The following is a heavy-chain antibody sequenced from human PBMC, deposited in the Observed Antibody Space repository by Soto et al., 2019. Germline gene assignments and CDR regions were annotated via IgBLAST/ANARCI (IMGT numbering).Heavy chain of an antibody. D-gene: IGHD6-13*01. Sequence: GGSLRLSCAASGFTFSSYAMHWVRQAPGKGLEWVAVISYDGSNKYYADSVKGRFTISRDNSKNTLYLQMNSLRAEDTAVYYCARDHRPYSSSWEIDYWGQGTLVTVSS. CDR3: ARDHRPYSSSWEIDY. J-gene: IGHJ4*02. V-gene: IGHV3-30-3*01. CDR2: ISYDGSNK. CDR1: GFTFSSYA.